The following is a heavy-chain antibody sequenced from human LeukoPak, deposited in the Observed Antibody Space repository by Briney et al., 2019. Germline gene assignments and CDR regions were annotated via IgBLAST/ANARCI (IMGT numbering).Heavy chain of an antibody. V-gene: IGHV4-59*01. CDR2: TYSSGNT. CDR1: GGSISGYY. D-gene: IGHD3-22*01. J-gene: IGHJ4*02. CDR3: ARDAPSGYGPRFDY. Sequence: SETLSPTCSVSGGSISGYYWSWIRQPPGKGLEWIGLTYSSGNTNYNPSLKSRVTISVDTSKNQFSLKLSSVTAADTAVYYCARDAPSGYGPRFDYWGQGTLVTVSS.